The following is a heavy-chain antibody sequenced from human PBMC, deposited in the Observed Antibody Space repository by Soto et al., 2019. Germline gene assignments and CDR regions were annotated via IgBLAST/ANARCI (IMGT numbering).Heavy chain of an antibody. Sequence: GESLKISCKGSGYSFTSYWMSWVRQMPGKGLEWMGRIDPSDSYTNYSPSFQGHVTISADKSISTAYLQWSSLKASDTAMYYCAATLYYYDSPSWAQGTLVTVSS. V-gene: IGHV5-10-1*01. CDR1: GYSFTSYW. D-gene: IGHD3-22*01. J-gene: IGHJ4*02. CDR3: AATLYYYDSPS. CDR2: IDPSDSYT.